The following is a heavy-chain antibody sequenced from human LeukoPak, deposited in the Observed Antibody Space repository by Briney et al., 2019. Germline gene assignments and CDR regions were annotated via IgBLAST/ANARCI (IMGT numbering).Heavy chain of an antibody. CDR2: ISWNSGSI. V-gene: IGHV3-9*01. CDR1: GFTFDDYA. J-gene: IGHJ4*02. Sequence: PGGSLRLSCAASGFTFDDYAMHWVRQAPGKGLEWVSGISWNSGSIGYADSVKGRFTISRDNAKNSLYLQMNSLRAEDTALYHCAKDYAPRYYYDSSGPGHWGQGTLVTVSS. CDR3: AKDYAPRYYYDSSGPGH. D-gene: IGHD3-22*01.